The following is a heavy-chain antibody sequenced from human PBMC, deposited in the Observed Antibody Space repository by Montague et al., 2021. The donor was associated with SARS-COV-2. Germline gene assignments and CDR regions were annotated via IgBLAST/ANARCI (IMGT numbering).Heavy chain of an antibody. CDR3: ARGGEIDVWAPFGH. Sequence: SLRLSCATSGFTLSRNSMNWVRQAPGKGLEWVSTISSDTLHTFYAESVKGRFTISRDNAKNELYLQMNSLRAEDMAMYYCARGGEIDVWAPFGHWGQGTLVTVSS. V-gene: IGHV3-21*01. J-gene: IGHJ4*02. CDR2: ISSDTLHT. CDR1: GFTLSRNS. D-gene: IGHD3-16*01.